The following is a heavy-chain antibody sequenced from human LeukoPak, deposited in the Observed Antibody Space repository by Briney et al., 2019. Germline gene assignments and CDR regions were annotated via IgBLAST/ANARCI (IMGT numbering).Heavy chain of an antibody. CDR2: IYYSGST. D-gene: IGHD5-12*01. CDR3: ARDTIDRDGYNFFLDY. J-gene: IGHJ4*02. CDR1: GGSISSGGYY. Sequence: LSLTCTVSGGSISSGGYYWSWIRQHPGKGLEWIGYIYYSGSTYYNPSLKSRVTISVDTSKNQFSLKLSSVTAADTAVYYCARDTIDRDGYNFFLDYWGQGTLVTVSS. V-gene: IGHV4-31*03.